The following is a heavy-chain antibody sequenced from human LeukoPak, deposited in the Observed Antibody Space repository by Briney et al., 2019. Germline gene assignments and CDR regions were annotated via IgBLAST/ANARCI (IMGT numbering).Heavy chain of an antibody. V-gene: IGHV3-74*01. CDR3: AREHYSGYDWGTNWFDP. Sequence: GGSLRLSCAASGFTFSSYWMHWVRQAPGKGLVWVSRIKSDGSSTNYADSVKGRFTISRDYAKNTLYLQMNSLRAEDTAAYYCAREHYSGYDWGTNWFDPWGQGTLVTVSS. CDR2: IKSDGSST. D-gene: IGHD5-12*01. J-gene: IGHJ5*02. CDR1: GFTFSSYW.